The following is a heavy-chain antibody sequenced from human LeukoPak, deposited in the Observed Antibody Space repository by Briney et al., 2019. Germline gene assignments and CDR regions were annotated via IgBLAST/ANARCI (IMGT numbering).Heavy chain of an antibody. D-gene: IGHD4-23*01. Sequence: ASVKVSCKASGYTFTSYDINWVRQATGQGLEWMGWMNPNSGNTGYAQKFQGRVTITTDESTSTAYMELSSLRSEDTAVYYCAREDYGGNQYYFDYWGQGTLVTVSS. J-gene: IGHJ4*02. CDR1: GYTFTSYD. V-gene: IGHV1-8*03. CDR3: AREDYGGNQYYFDY. CDR2: MNPNSGNT.